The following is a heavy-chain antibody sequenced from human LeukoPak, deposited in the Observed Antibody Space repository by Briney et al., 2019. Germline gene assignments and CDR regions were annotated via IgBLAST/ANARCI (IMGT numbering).Heavy chain of an antibody. V-gene: IGHV3-30-3*01. J-gene: IGHJ4*02. CDR2: ISYDGSNK. CDR3: AREYSSGFDY. D-gene: IGHD6-19*01. CDR1: GFTFSSYA. Sequence: GGSLRLSCAASGFTFSSYAMHWVRQAPGKGLEWVAVISYDGSNKYYADSVKGRFTISRDNSKNTLYLQMNSRRAEDTAVYYCAREYSSGFDYWGQGTLVTVSS.